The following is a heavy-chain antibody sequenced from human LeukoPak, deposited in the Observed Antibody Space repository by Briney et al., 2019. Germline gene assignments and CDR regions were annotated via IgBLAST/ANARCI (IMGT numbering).Heavy chain of an antibody. J-gene: IGHJ6*03. V-gene: IGHV7-4-1*02. CDR1: GYTFTSYA. D-gene: IGHD4-11*01. CDR2: INTNTGNP. CDR3: ARAPPYSNSYYYYYMDV. Sequence: ASVKVSCKASGYTFTSYAMNWVRQAPGQGLEWMGWINTNTGNPTYAQGFTGRLVFSLDTSVSTAYLQISSLKAEDTAVYYCARAPPYSNSYYYYYMDVWGKGTTVTVSS.